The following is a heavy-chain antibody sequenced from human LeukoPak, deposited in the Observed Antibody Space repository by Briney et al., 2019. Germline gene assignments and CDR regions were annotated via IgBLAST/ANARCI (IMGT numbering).Heavy chain of an antibody. CDR2: INPNSGGT. CDR1: GYTFTDYY. CDR3: AGIAYGEENFDY. V-gene: IGHV1-2*02. Sequence: GASVKVSCKASGYTFTDYYIHWVRQAPGQGLEWMGWINPNSGGTNYAQKFQGRVTMTRDTSISTAYMELSRLRSDDAAVYYCAGIAYGEENFDYWGQGTLVTVSS. J-gene: IGHJ4*02. D-gene: IGHD4-17*01.